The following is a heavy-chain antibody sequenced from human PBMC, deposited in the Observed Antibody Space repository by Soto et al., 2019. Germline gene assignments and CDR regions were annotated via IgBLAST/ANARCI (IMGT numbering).Heavy chain of an antibody. Sequence: PGGSLRLSCAASGFTFSSYAMSWVRQAPGKGLEWVSAISGSGGSTYYADSVKGRFTISRDNSKNTLYLQMNSLRAEDTAVYYRAKPPRGYSYGFLKYYYYMDVGGKGPTVTVSS. V-gene: IGHV3-23*01. CDR2: ISGSGGST. CDR1: GFTFSSYA. CDR3: AKPPRGYSYGFLKYYYYMDV. D-gene: IGHD5-18*01. J-gene: IGHJ6*03.